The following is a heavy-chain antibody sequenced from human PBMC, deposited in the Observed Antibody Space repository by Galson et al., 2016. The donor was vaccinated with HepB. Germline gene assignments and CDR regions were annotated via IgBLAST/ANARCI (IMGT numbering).Heavy chain of an antibody. CDR2: IIPIFGTV. V-gene: IGHV1-69*13. CDR1: GGTFSSYD. CDR3: ARKLFGAGGWLDP. Sequence: SVKVSCKASGGTFSSYDISWVRQAPGQGLEWMGGIIPIFGTVNYAQKFQGRVTITADESTNTAYMELNSLRSEDTAVYYCARKLFGAGGWLDPWGQGTLVTVSA. J-gene: IGHJ5*02. D-gene: IGHD3-10*02.